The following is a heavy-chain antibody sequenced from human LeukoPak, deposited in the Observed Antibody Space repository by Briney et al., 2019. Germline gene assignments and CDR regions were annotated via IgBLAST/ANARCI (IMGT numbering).Heavy chain of an antibody. V-gene: IGHV4-59*12. CDR3: AREGSSSWNAFDI. Sequence: SETLSLTCTVSGGSISSYYWSWIRQPPGKGLEWIGYIYYSGSTYYNPSLKSRVTISVDTSKNQFSLKLSSVTAADTAVYYCAREGSSSWNAFDIWGQGTMVTVSS. J-gene: IGHJ3*02. D-gene: IGHD6-13*01. CDR1: GGSISSYY. CDR2: IYYSGST.